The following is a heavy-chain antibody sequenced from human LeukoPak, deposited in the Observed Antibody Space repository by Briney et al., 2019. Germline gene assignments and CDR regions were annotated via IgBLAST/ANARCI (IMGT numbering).Heavy chain of an antibody. Sequence: PGGTLSLSCAVSGFTFSSYAMHWVRQAPGKGLEWVAVISYDGSNKYYADSAKGRFTISRDNSKNTLYLQMNRPRAEDTAVYYCARDPYYDFWSGLGAFDIWGQGTMVTVSS. D-gene: IGHD3-3*01. J-gene: IGHJ3*02. CDR2: ISYDGSNK. V-gene: IGHV3-30-3*01. CDR1: GFTFSSYA. CDR3: ARDPYYDFWSGLGAFDI.